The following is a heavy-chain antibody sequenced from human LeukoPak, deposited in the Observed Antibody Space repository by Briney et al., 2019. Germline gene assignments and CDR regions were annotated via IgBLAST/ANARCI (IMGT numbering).Heavy chain of an antibody. J-gene: IGHJ6*03. D-gene: IGHD3-3*01. Sequence: SETLSIIDAVSGGSISSYYWSWIRQNAGKGLEWIGRIYTSGSTNYNPSLKSRVTMSVDTSKNQFSLKLSSVTAADTAVYYCARDQETIFGVDGEELDYYYYMDVWGKGTTVTVS. CDR3: ARDQETIFGVDGEELDYYYYMDV. CDR2: IYTSGST. CDR1: GGSISSYY. V-gene: IGHV4-4*07.